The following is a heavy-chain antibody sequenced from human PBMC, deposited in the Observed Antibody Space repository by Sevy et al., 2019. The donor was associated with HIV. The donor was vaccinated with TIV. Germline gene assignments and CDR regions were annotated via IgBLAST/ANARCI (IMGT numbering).Heavy chain of an antibody. CDR3: AHRRSKGITISEFDY. D-gene: IGHD3-3*01. Sequence: SGPTLVKPTQTLRLTCTFSGFSFSTSGVGVGWIRQPPGKALEWLAIIYWDDDKRYSPSLKSRLTISKDTSKVQVVLTMANMDPVDTGTYYSAHRRSKGITISEFDYWGQGTLVTVSS. CDR1: GFSFSTSGVG. V-gene: IGHV2-5*02. CDR2: IYWDDDK. J-gene: IGHJ4*02.